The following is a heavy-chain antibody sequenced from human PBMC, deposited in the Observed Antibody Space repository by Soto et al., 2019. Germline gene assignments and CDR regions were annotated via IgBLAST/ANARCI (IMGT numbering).Heavy chain of an antibody. CDR1: GFTFSSYS. Sequence: GGSLRLSCAASGFTFSSYSMNWVRQAPGKGLEWVSSISSSSSYIYYADSVKGRFTISRDNAKNSLYLQMNSLRAEDTAVYYCARDPFDYGDYVGEGYWGQGTLVTGSS. CDR2: ISSSSSYI. CDR3: ARDPFDYGDYVGEGY. J-gene: IGHJ4*02. D-gene: IGHD4-17*01. V-gene: IGHV3-21*01.